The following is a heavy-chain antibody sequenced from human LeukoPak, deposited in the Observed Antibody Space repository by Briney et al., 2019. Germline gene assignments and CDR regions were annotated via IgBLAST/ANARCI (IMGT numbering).Heavy chain of an antibody. CDR2: ISSSSSYI. V-gene: IGHV3-21*01. Sequence: GGSLRLSCAASGFTFSSYSMNWVRQAPGKGLEWVSSISSSSSYIYYADSVKGRFTISRGNAKNSLYLQMNSLRAEDTAVYYCAREVPLRYSSGFNWGQGTLVTVSS. D-gene: IGHD6-19*01. CDR3: AREVPLRYSSGFN. J-gene: IGHJ4*02. CDR1: GFTFSSYS.